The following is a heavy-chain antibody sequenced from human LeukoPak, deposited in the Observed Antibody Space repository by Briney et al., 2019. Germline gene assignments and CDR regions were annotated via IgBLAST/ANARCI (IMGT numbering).Heavy chain of an antibody. J-gene: IGHJ4*02. D-gene: IGHD6-13*01. CDR3: ARHDLPIAAAGTGGFDY. CDR1: GGSISSVAYY. V-gene: IGHV4-39*01. Sequence: KPSETLSLTCTVSGGSISSVAYYWGWIRQPPGKGLEWIGSIYYSGSTYYNPSLKSRVTISVDTSKNQFSLKLSSVTAADTAVYYCARHDLPIAAAGTGGFDYWGQGTPVTVSS. CDR2: IYYSGST.